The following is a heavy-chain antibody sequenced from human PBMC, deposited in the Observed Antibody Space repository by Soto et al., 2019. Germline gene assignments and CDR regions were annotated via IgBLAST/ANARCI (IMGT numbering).Heavy chain of an antibody. CDR2: INTVNGHT. D-gene: IGHD3-10*01. J-gene: IGHJ6*02. CDR1: GYTFSSYA. V-gene: IGHV1-3*04. CDR3: ARAGYDGSGTNHYGMDV. Sequence: QVQLVQSGTEVKKPGASVKVSCKASGYTFSSYALHWVRQAPGQRLEWMGWINTVNGHTKYSQEFQGRVTLTRDTSASTAYMELSSLRSEDTAVYYCARAGYDGSGTNHYGMDVWGQGTTVTVSS.